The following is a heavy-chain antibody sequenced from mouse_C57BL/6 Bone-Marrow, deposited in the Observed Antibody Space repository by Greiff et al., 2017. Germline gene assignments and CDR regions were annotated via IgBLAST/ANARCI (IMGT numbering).Heavy chain of an antibody. J-gene: IGHJ3*01. D-gene: IGHD6-1*01. CDR2: INYDGSST. Sequence: EVQVVESEGGLVQPGSSMKLSCTASGFTFSDYYMAWVRQVPEKGLEWVANINYDGSSTYYLDSLKSRFIISRDNAKNILYLQMSSLKSEDTATYYCARDQGGLGFAYWGQGTLVTVSA. CDR1: GFTFSDYY. CDR3: ARDQGGLGFAY. V-gene: IGHV5-16*01.